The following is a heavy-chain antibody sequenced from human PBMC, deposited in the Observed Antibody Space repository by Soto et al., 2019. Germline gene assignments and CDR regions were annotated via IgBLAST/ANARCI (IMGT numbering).Heavy chain of an antibody. CDR3: ARDLRLDS. J-gene: IGHJ4*02. D-gene: IGHD2-21*02. CDR1: GGSISSGGYY. Sequence: SETLSLTCAVSGGSISSGGYYGNWIRQYPGKGLEWIAYIYQSGTPYYNPSLKSRATISIDRSKNQFSLMLDSVTAADTAVYYCARDLRLDSWGPGTLVTVSS. V-gene: IGHV4-31*11. CDR2: IYQSGTP.